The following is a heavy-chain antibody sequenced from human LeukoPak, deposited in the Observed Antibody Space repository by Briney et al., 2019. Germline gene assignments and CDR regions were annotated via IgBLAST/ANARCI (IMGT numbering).Heavy chain of an antibody. CDR3: ASYSTSGDYFDY. J-gene: IGHJ4*02. D-gene: IGHD2-2*01. CDR1: GFSFNAYT. Sequence: GGSLRLSCAASGFSFNAYTMNWVRQAPGKGLKWVASISSGSSYIYYTDSLKGRFTISRDNAKNSLYLQMNTLTADDTAVYYCASYSTSGDYFDYWGQGTLVTVSS. CDR2: ISSGSSYI. V-gene: IGHV3-21*01.